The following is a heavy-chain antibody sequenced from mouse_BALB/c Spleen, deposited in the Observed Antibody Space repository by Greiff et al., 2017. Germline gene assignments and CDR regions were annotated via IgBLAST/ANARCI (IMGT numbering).Heavy chain of an antibody. Sequence: EVQGVESGGDLVKPGGSLKLSCAASGFTFSSYGMSWVRQTPDKRLEWVATISSGGSYTYYPDSVKGRFTISRDNAKNTLYLQMSSLKSEDTAMYYCAMLTPYLDYWGQGTTLTVSS. D-gene: IGHD1-3*01. CDR2: ISSGGSYT. CDR3: AMLTPYLDY. J-gene: IGHJ2*01. CDR1: GFTFSSYG. V-gene: IGHV5-6*01.